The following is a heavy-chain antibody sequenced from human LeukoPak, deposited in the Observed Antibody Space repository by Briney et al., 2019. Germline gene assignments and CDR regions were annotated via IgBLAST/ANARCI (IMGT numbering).Heavy chain of an antibody. Sequence: EASVKVSCKASGYTFTSYAMHWVRQAPGQRLEWMGRINAGNGNTKYSQKFQGRVTITRDTSASTAYMELSSLRSEDTAVYYCARGAVTTPNDAFDIWGQGTMVTVSS. V-gene: IGHV1-3*01. J-gene: IGHJ3*02. CDR2: INAGNGNT. CDR3: ARGAVTTPNDAFDI. CDR1: GYTFTSYA. D-gene: IGHD4-11*01.